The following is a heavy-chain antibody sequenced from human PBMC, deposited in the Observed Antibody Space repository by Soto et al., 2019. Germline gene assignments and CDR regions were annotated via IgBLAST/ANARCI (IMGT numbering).Heavy chain of an antibody. D-gene: IGHD2-15*01. V-gene: IGHV3-21*06. J-gene: IGHJ6*01. CDR3: AILGASEHGHGMDV. CDR2: ITGSSRYI. Sequence: PAESLRLSCAASGFIFSSHNMNWIRQAPGKGLEWVSSITGSSRYIFYADSVKGRFTISRDNAKNTVYLPVNSLRAEDTGVYYCAILGASEHGHGMDVWGQGTPGPV. CDR1: GFIFSSHN.